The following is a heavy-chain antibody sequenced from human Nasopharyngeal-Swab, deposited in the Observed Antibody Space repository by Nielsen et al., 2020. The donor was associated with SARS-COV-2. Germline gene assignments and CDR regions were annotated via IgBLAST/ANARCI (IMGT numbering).Heavy chain of an antibody. J-gene: IGHJ4*02. CDR3: ARGGIPTGDLPTGYYFDY. D-gene: IGHD7-27*01. Sequence: SETLSLTCAVYGGSFRGYYWSWIRQPPGKGLEWIGEINHSGSTNYNPSLKSRVTISVDTSKNQFSLKLSSVTAADTAVYYCARGGIPTGDLPTGYYFDYWGQGTPVTVSS. CDR2: INHSGST. CDR1: GGSFRGYY. V-gene: IGHV4-34*01.